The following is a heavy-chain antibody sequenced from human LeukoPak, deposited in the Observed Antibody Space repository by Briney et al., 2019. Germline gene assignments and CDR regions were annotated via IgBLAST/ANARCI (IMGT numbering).Heavy chain of an antibody. D-gene: IGHD7-27*01. CDR1: GFTFSSYS. J-gene: IGHJ4*02. CDR2: ISSSSSYI. V-gene: IGHV3-21*01. CDR3: ARGVLTGDPDY. Sequence: GGSLRLSCAASGFTFSSYSMNWVRQAPGKGLEWVSSISSSSSYIYYADSVKGRFTISRDNAKNSLYLKMNSLRAEDTAVYYCARGVLTGDPDYWGQGTLVTVSS.